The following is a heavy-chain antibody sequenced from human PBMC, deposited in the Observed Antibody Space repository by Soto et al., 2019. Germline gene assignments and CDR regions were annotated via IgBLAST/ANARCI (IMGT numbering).Heavy chain of an antibody. D-gene: IGHD6-13*01. Sequence: SETLSLTCAVSGDSFTSYYWSYIRQPPGKGLEWIGYIYSSGSANYNPSLQSRVTLSIGTSKNQISLTLNSVTAAATAVYFCARVGKSSSNDAFDIWGQGRMVTASS. CDR3: ARVGKSSSNDAFDI. CDR2: IYSSGSA. CDR1: GDSFTSYY. J-gene: IGHJ3*02. V-gene: IGHV4-59*01.